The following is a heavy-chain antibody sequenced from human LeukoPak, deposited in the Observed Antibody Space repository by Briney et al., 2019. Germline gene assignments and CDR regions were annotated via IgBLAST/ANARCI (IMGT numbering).Heavy chain of an antibody. D-gene: IGHD3-16*02. CDR2: IYYSGST. J-gene: IGHJ4*02. Sequence: SETLSLTCTVSGGSISSYYWSWIRQPPGKGLEWVGYIYYSGSTNYNPSLKSRVTISVHTSKNQFSLKLSSVTAADTAVYYCARAVISFGGVIAKGFDCWGQGTLVTVTS. CDR3: ARAVISFGGVIAKGFDC. CDR1: GGSISSYY. V-gene: IGHV4-59*01.